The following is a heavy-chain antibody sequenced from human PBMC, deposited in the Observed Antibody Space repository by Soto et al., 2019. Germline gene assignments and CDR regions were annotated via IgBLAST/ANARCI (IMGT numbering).Heavy chain of an antibody. J-gene: IGHJ4*02. CDR3: ARDSSASTYGDYYYFDY. D-gene: IGHD4-17*01. CDR1: GFTFSSYG. CDR2: IWYDGSNK. V-gene: IGHV3-33*01. Sequence: GGSLRLSCAASGFTFSSYGMHWVRQAPGKGLEWVAVIWYDGSNKYYADSVKGRFTISRDNSKNTLYLQKNSLRAEDTAVYYCARDSSASTYGDYYYFDYWGQGTLVTVSS.